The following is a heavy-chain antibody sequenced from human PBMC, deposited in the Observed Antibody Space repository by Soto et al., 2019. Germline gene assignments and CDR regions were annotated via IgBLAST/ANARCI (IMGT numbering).Heavy chain of an antibody. J-gene: IGHJ4*02. CDR3: ARQIYDSGTGPNFQYYFDS. D-gene: IGHD6-13*01. CDR1: GYSFAGYW. V-gene: IGHV5-10-1*01. Sequence: GESLKISCKGSGYSFAGYWITWVRQKPGKGLEWMGRIDPSDSQTYYSPSFRGHVTTSVTKSTTTVFLQWSSLRASDTAMYYCARQIYDSGTGPNFQYYFDSWGQGTPVTVSS. CDR2: IDPSDSQT.